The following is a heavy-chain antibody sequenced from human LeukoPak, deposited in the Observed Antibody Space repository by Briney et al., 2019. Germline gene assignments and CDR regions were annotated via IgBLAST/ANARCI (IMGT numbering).Heavy chain of an antibody. V-gene: IGHV3-53*01. CDR1: GFTVSSNY. D-gene: IGHD4-17*01. CDR3: ARAVYGFDAFDI. J-gene: IGHJ3*02. Sequence: GGSLRLSCAASGFTVSSNYLNWVRQAPGEGLEWVSVIYSGGSTYYADSVKGRFTISRDNSENTLYLQMNSLRAEDTAVYYCARAVYGFDAFDIWGQGTMVTVSS. CDR2: IYSGGST.